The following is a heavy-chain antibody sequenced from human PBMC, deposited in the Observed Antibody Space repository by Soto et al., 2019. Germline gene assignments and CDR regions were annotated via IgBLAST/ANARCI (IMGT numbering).Heavy chain of an antibody. V-gene: IGHV1-18*01. D-gene: IGHD6-6*01. CDR3: ARDARSIAARPNYYGMDV. Sequence: ASVKVSCKASGYTFTSYGISWVRQAPGQGLEWMGWISAYNGNTNYAQKLQGRVTMTTDTSTSTAYMELRSLRSDDTAVYDCARDARSIAARPNYYGMDVWGQGTTVTVSS. CDR1: GYTFTSYG. J-gene: IGHJ6*02. CDR2: ISAYNGNT.